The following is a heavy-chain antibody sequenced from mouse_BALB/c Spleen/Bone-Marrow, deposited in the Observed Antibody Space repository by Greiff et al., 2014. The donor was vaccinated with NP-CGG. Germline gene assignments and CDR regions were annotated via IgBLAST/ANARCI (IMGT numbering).Heavy chain of an antibody. J-gene: IGHJ3*01. CDR1: GFTFSDYY. CDR3: ANWAY. V-gene: IGHV5-4*02. Sequence: VQLKQSGGGLVKPGGSLKLSCAASGFTFSDYYMYWVRQTPEKRLEWVATISDGGSYTYYPDSVKGRFTISRDNAKNNLYLQMSSLKSEDTAMYYCANWAYWGQGTLVTVAA. CDR2: ISDGGSYT. D-gene: IGHD4-1*01.